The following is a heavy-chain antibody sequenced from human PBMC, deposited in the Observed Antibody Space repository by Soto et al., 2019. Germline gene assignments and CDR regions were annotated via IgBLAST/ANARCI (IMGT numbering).Heavy chain of an antibody. V-gene: IGHV4-30-4*01. D-gene: IGHD3-22*01. Sequence: SETLSLTCTVSGVSINSGDYYWSWVRQSPGKGLEWIGYMYHFGTPYYNPSLKSRLTMSLDTSKNQFSLKLGSVIAADTAVYHCASLQYYYDGSGYYFDYWGQGTLVTVSS. CDR1: GVSINSGDYY. J-gene: IGHJ4*02. CDR3: ASLQYYYDGSGYYFDY. CDR2: MYHFGTP.